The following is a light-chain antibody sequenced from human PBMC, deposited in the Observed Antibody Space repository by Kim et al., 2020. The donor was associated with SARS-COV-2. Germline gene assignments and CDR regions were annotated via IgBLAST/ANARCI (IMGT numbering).Light chain of an antibody. CDR1: VLTKKY. CDR3: YSAADNTWL. Sequence: SYELTQPSTVSVSPGQTARITCSGDVLTKKYARWFQQKPGQAPVLVIYKDSERPSGIPERFSGSSSGTTVTLTISGAHVEDEADYYCYSAADNTWLFGGGTKLTVL. CDR2: KDS. V-gene: IGLV3-27*01. J-gene: IGLJ3*02.